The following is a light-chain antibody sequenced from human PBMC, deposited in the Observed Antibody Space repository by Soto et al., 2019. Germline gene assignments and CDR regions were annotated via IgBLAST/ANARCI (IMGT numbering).Light chain of an antibody. CDR2: DAS. J-gene: IGKJ5*01. CDR1: QSISNW. V-gene: IGKV1-5*01. CDR3: QQYNSYAIT. Sequence: DIQMTQSPSTLSASVGDRVTIACRASQSISNWLAWYQQEPGKAPKLLIYDASTLESGVPSRFSGSGSGTEFTLTISSLQPDDFATYYCQQYNSYAITFGQGTRLET.